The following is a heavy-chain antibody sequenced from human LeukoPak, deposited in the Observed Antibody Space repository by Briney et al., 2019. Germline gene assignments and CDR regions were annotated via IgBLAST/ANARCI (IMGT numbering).Heavy chain of an antibody. Sequence: PGWSLRLSRPASRFTFSRYAMSLVRQAPAKGLEWVSAISGSGGRTYYTDSVKGRFTISRDNSKNKLYLQVNSRRAEDTAVYYWAKRQVVGDGRFDYWGQGTLVSVPS. CDR2: ISGSGGRT. CDR1: RFTFSRYA. V-gene: IGHV3-23*01. CDR3: AKRQVVGDGRFDY. D-gene: IGHD6-19*01. J-gene: IGHJ4*02.